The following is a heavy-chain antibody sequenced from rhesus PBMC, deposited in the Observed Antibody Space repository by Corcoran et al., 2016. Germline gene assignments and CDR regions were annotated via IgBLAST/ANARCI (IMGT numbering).Heavy chain of an antibody. CDR3: ARRGNFDAFDF. Sequence: QVQLQESGPGLVKPSETLSLTCAVSGGFIYGYSWSWIRQPPGKGLEWIGDIDVNFSCTNYNPSLKSRFTISKDTSKNQFSLNLRSVSAADTAVYYCARRGNFDAFDFWGQGLRVTVSS. V-gene: IGHV4-81*01. CDR2: IDVNFSCT. J-gene: IGHJ3*01. CDR1: GGFIYGYS.